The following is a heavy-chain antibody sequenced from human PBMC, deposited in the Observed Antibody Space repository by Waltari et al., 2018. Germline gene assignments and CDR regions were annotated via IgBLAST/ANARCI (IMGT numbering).Heavy chain of an antibody. CDR3: ARSYSGSYYVLN. CDR2: IYHSGST. D-gene: IGHD1-26*01. CDR1: GGAISSSNW. V-gene: IGHV4-4*02. Sequence: QVQLQESGPGLVKPSGTLSLTCAVSGGAISSSNWWSLVRHPPGQGLEWIGEIYHSGSTNYTPSLKSRVTISVDKSKNQFSPKLSSVAAADTAVYYCARSYSGSYYVLNWGQGTLVTVSS. J-gene: IGHJ4*02.